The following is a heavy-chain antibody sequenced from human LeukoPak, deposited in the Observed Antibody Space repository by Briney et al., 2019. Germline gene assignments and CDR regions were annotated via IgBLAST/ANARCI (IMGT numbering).Heavy chain of an antibody. D-gene: IGHD5-12*01. Sequence: PGGSLRLSCVASGFTVNSNFMSWVRQAAGKGLECVSLISGGDDIYYADSVKGRFTISRDNSKNTVYLQMNSLRAEDTAVYYCASERLRDWGQGTLVTVSS. V-gene: IGHV3-66*01. CDR1: GFTVNSNF. J-gene: IGHJ4*02. CDR3: ASERLRD. CDR2: ISGGDDI.